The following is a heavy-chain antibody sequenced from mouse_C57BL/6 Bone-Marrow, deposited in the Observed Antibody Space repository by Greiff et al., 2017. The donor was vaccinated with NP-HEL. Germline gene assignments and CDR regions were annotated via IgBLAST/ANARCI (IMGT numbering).Heavy chain of an antibody. J-gene: IGHJ4*01. CDR1: GYTFTSYW. V-gene: IGHV1-5*01. CDR3: TYGNYYYAMDY. CDR2: IYPGNSDT. Sequence: EVQLQQSGTVLARPGASVKMSCKTSGYTFTSYWMHWVKQRPGQGLEWIGAIYPGNSDTSYNQKFKGKAKLTADTSASTAYMELSSLTNEDSAVYYCTYGNYYYAMDYWGQGTSVTVSS. D-gene: IGHD2-1*01.